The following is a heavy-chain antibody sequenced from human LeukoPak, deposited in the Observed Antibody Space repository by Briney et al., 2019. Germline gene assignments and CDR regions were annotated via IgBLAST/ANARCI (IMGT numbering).Heavy chain of an antibody. CDR3: ASLKNYYDSSGYLVTDAFDI. CDR1: GYTFTTYN. Sequence: ASVKVSCKASGYTFTTYNINWVRQAPGQGLEWMGWISGYNGNTNYAQKLQGRVTMTTDTSTSTAYMELRSLKSDDTAVYCCASLKNYYDSSGYLVTDAFDIWGQGTMVTVSS. CDR2: ISGYNGNT. D-gene: IGHD3-22*01. V-gene: IGHV1-18*01. J-gene: IGHJ3*02.